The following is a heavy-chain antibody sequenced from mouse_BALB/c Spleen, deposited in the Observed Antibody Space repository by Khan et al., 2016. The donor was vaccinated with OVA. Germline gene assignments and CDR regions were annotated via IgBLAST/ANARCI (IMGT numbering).Heavy chain of an antibody. J-gene: IGHJ3*01. CDR2: ISTYYGDA. V-gene: IGHV1S137*01. CDR3: GRGNGNSRFAY. Sequence: VQLQESGAEPVRPGVSVKISCKGSGYTFTDHAMHWVKQSHAKSLEWIGVISTYYGDASYNQKFKGKATMTVDKSSSTAYMELARLTSEDSASYCCGRGNGNSRFAYWGQGTLVTVSA. CDR1: GYTFTDHA. D-gene: IGHD2-1*01.